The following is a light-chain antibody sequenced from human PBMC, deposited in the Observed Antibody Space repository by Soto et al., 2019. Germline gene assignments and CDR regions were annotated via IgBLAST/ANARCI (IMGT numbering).Light chain of an antibody. CDR1: QSISTW. J-gene: IGKJ1*01. CDR2: GAS. V-gene: IGKV1-5*01. CDR3: QQYRSYS. Sequence: DIQMTQSPSTLTASVGHRVTITCRASQSISTWLAWYQQKPGKAPSLLIYGASSLKSGVPSRFSGSGSGTEFTLTISSLQPDDFATYYCQQYRSYSFGQGTKVEI.